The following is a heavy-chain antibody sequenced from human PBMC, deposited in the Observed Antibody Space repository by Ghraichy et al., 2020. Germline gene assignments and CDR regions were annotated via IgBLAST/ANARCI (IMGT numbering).Heavy chain of an antibody. Sequence: GGSLRVSCAASGFTFNIFGMHWVRQAPGKGLEWLAFIHYNGIEKHYSDSLKGRFTISRDNSKNTLYLQMNSLRVEDTAVYYCVKDSGQGDYWGQGALVTVSS. J-gene: IGHJ4*02. CDR3: VKDSGQGDY. D-gene: IGHD2-8*02. V-gene: IGHV3-30*02. CDR2: IHYNGIEK. CDR1: GFTFNIFG.